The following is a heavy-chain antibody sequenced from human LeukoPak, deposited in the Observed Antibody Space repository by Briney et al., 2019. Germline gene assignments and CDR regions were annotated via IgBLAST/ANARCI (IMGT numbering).Heavy chain of an antibody. CDR1: GFTFDDYA. V-gene: IGHV3-9*01. CDR2: ISWNSGSI. D-gene: IGHD1-26*01. Sequence: GGSLRLSCAASGFTFDDYAMHWVRQAPGKGLEWVSGISWNSGSIGYADSVKGRFTISRDNAKNSLYLQMNSLRAEDTAVYYCARGGSYSNYWGQGTLVTVSS. J-gene: IGHJ4*02. CDR3: ARGGSYSNY.